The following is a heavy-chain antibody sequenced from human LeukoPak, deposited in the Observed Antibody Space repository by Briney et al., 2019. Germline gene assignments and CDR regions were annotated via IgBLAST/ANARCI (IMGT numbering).Heavy chain of an antibody. J-gene: IGHJ1*01. V-gene: IGHV1-2*02. CDR3: AGSGWYVGYFQH. CDR1: GYTFTGYY. CDR2: INPNSGGI. Sequence: ASVKVSCKASGYTFTGYYMHWVRQAPGQGLEWMGWINPNSGGINYAQKFQGRVTMTRDTSISTAYMELSRLRSDDTAVYYCAGSGWYVGYFQHWGQGTLVTVSS. D-gene: IGHD6-19*01.